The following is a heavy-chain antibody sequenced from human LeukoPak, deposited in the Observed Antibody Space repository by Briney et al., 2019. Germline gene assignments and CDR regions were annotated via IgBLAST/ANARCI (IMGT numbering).Heavy chain of an antibody. J-gene: IGHJ4*02. D-gene: IGHD5-18*01. CDR2: ISGSGGST. CDR3: AKAGYAYGYGYYFDY. CDR1: GFTFSSYA. V-gene: IGHV3-23*01. Sequence: GGSLRLSCAASGFTFSSYAMSWVRQAPGKGLEWVSAISGSGGSTYYADSVKGRFTISRDNSKNTLYLQMNSLRAEDTAVYYCAKAGYAYGYGYYFDYWGQGTLVTVSS.